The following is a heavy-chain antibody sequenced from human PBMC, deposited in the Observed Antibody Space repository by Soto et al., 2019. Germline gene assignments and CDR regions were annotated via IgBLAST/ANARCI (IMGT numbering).Heavy chain of an antibody. V-gene: IGHV3-74*01. CDR1: GFTFISYR. J-gene: IGHJ6*02. CDR2: INSDGSST. D-gene: IGHD3-16*01. CDR3: ARESDSIMIVVAGIDV. Sequence: PWGSLRLSCAASGFTFISYRIHFFRQSAFKWLVWVSCINSDGSSTNYADSVKGRFTISRDNAKNTLFLQMNSLRVEDTAVYYCARESDSIMIVVAGIDVWGQGTTVTVSS.